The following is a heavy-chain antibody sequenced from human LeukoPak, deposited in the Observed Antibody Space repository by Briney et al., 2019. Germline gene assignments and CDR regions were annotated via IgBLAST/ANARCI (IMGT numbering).Heavy chain of an antibody. D-gene: IGHD3-3*01. CDR2: ISGSGGST. Sequence: GGSLRLSCAASGFTFSSYAMSWVRQAPGKGLEWVSAISGSGGSTYYADSVKGRFTISRDNSKNTLYLQMNSLRAEDTAVYYCAKDSVRFLEWLLFDYWGQGTLVTVSS. V-gene: IGHV3-23*01. J-gene: IGHJ4*02. CDR3: AKDSVRFLEWLLFDY. CDR1: GFTFSSYA.